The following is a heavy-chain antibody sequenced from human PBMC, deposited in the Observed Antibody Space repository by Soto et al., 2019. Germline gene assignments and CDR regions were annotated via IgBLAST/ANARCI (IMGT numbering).Heavy chain of an antibody. Sequence: QVQLQESGPGLVKPSQTLSLTCTVSGGSISSGDYYWSWIRQPPGKGLEWIGYIYYSGSTYYNPXXXRRXXXSVAPSKNQFXXKXSXXTAADTVVYYCARDRGMAISSAWFGEPDPYYGMDVWGQGTTVTVSS. D-gene: IGHD3-10*01. CDR3: ARDRGMAISSAWFGEPDPYYGMDV. V-gene: IGHV4-30-4*01. J-gene: IGHJ6*02. CDR1: GGSISSGDYY. CDR2: IYYSGST.